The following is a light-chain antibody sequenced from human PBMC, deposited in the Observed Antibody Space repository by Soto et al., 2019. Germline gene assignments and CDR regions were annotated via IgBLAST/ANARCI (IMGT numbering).Light chain of an antibody. Sequence: QSALTQPASVSGSPGQSITLSCTGTSSDVGGYNYVSWYQQHPGKAPKLMIYEVNNRPSGVSNRFSGSKSGNTASLTISGLQAEDEADYYCSSDTSSSTPYVFGTGTKVTVL. CDR1: SSDVGGYNY. V-gene: IGLV2-14*01. J-gene: IGLJ1*01. CDR3: SSDTSSSTPYV. CDR2: EVN.